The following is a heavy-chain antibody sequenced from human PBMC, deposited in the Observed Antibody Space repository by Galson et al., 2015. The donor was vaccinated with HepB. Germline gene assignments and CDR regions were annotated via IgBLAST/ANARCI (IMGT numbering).Heavy chain of an antibody. CDR3: VRGPDIFTGYKLFDY. J-gene: IGHJ4*02. V-gene: IGHV3-7*03. CDR1: GFTFTNYW. CDR2: IKQDGSEK. Sequence: SLRLSCAASGFTFTNYWMSWVRQAPGKGLEWVANIKQDGSEKYYVDSVKGRFTISRDNAKTSPYLQMNSLRVEDTAVYYCVRGPDIFTGYKLFDYWGQGTLVTVSS. D-gene: IGHD3-9*01.